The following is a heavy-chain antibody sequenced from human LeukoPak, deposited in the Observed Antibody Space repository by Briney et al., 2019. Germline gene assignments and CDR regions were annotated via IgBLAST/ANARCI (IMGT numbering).Heavy chain of an antibody. Sequence: GGSLRLSCAASGSTFTIFGLNWVRQAPGKGLEWVSAISGSGGSTYYADSVKGRFTISRDNSKNTLYLQMNSLRAEDTAVYYCAKVRGYDFWSGAQDYWGQGTLVTVSS. J-gene: IGHJ4*02. D-gene: IGHD3-3*01. CDR2: ISGSGGST. V-gene: IGHV3-23*01. CDR3: AKVRGYDFWSGAQDY. CDR1: GSTFTIFG.